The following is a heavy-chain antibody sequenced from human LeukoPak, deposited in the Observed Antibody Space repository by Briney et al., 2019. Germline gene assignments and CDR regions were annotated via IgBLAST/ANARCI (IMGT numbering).Heavy chain of an antibody. CDR1: GYYISTAYY. CDR2: ISHSGST. J-gene: IGHJ4*02. V-gene: IGHV4-38-2*02. Sequence: SETLSLTCTVSGYYISTAYYWGWIRQPPGKGLEWIGSISHSGSTDYNPSLKSRVTLSVDTSNNQFSLKLTSVTAADTALYFCARAGCDWNYDYWGQGALVTVSS. D-gene: IGHD5-12*01. CDR3: ARAGCDWNYDY.